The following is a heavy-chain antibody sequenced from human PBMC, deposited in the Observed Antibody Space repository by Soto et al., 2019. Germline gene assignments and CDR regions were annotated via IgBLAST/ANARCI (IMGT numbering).Heavy chain of an antibody. J-gene: IGHJ4*02. CDR3: AKDYYDSSGYYPAPFDY. V-gene: IGHV3-23*01. CDR1: GFTFSSYA. D-gene: IGHD3-22*01. Sequence: GGSLRLSCAASGFTFSSYAMSWVRQAPGKGLEWVSAISGSGGSTYYADSVKGRFTISRDNSKNTLYLQMNSLRAEDTAVYYCAKDYYDSSGYYPAPFDYWVQGTLVTVSS. CDR2: ISGSGGST.